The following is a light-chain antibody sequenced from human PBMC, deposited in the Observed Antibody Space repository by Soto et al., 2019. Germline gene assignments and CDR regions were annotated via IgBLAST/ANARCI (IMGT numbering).Light chain of an antibody. V-gene: IGLV2-14*02. J-gene: IGLJ3*02. CDR2: EAT. CDR3: ATWDDSLNGWV. CDR1: SGDVGTYDL. Sequence: QSVLTQPASVSGSPGQSITISCTGTSGDVGTYDLVSWYQHHPGAAPKLMVYEATRRPSGVPDRFSGSKSGTSASLAISGLQSEDEADYYCATWDDSLNGWVFGGGTKLTVL.